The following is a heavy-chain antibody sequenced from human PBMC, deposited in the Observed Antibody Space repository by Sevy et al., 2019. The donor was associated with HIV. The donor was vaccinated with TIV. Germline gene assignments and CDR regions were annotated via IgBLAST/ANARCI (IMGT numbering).Heavy chain of an antibody. CDR1: GGSISSGTYY. CDR3: ARYYYGSGKYYFDY. J-gene: IGHJ4*02. CDR2: IYTSGIT. V-gene: IGHV4-61*02. D-gene: IGHD3-10*01. Sequence: SETLSLTCTVSGGSISSGTYYWTWIRQPAGKGLEWIGRIYTSGITNYNPSLKSRVTISLDTSKNQFSLNLSSVPAADTAVYYCARYYYGSGKYYFDYWGQGTLVTVSS.